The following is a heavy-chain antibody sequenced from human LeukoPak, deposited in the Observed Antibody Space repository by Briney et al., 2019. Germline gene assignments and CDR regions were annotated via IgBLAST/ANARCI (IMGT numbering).Heavy chain of an antibody. CDR1: GYIFTDYY. CDR3: AREAAAAGENYFDY. Sequence: ASVKVSCKASGYIFTDYYMHWVRQAPGQGLEWMGWINPNNGGTKYAQKFQDRVTMTRDTSINTAYMELSRLRSDDTAIYYCAREAAAAGENYFDYWGQGTLVTVSS. CDR2: INPNNGGT. D-gene: IGHD6-13*01. J-gene: IGHJ4*02. V-gene: IGHV1-2*02.